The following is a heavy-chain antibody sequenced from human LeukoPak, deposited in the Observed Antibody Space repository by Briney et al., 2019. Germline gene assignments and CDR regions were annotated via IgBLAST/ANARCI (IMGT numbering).Heavy chain of an antibody. D-gene: IGHD6-19*01. J-gene: IGHJ1*01. CDR3: AREVAGTGYFQV. V-gene: IGHV4-59*01. CDR2: VYYSGTT. CDR1: DGSISRYY. Sequence: SETLSLTCTVSDGSISRYYWNWIRQPPGKALERIGYVYYSGTTNYNPSLKSRVTISVDSSQNQFSLKLTSVTAADTAVYYCAREVAGTGYFQVWGLGTPVTVSS.